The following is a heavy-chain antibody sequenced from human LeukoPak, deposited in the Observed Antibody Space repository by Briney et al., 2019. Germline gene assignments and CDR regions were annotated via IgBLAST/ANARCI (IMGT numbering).Heavy chain of an antibody. CDR1: GGSISSSTYY. CDR3: ATHSSVYGSGSYLHC. CDR2: SYYTGST. J-gene: IGHJ4*02. Sequence: SETLSLTCTVSGGSISSSTYYWGWIRQPPGKGLEWIGSSYYTGSTYYNPSLKSRVTISVDTSKNQFSLRLSSVTATDTAVYYCATHSSVYGSGSYLHCWGQGTLVTVSS. D-gene: IGHD3-10*01. V-gene: IGHV4-39*01.